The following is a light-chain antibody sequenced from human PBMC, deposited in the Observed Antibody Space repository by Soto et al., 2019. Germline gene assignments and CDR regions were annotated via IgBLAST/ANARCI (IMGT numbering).Light chain of an antibody. CDR3: QQYSDYSRA. V-gene: IGKV1-5*03. CDR2: TAS. J-gene: IGKJ1*01. Sequence: DIQMTQSPSPLSASVGDRVTISCRASQNIDTWLAWYQQRPGEAPRLLIYTASNLESGVPSRFSGSGSVTDFTLTITSLQPDDFATYFCQQYSDYSRAFGQGTKLEIK. CDR1: QNIDTW.